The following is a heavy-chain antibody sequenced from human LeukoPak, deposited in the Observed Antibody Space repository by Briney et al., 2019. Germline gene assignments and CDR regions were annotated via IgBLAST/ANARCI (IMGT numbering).Heavy chain of an antibody. Sequence: ASVKVSCKVSGYTLTELSMHWVRQAPGKGLEWMGGFDPEDGETIYAQKFPGRVTMTEDTSTDTAYMGLSSLRSEDTAVYYCATGEGGRWLQLSPIFDYWGQGALVTVSS. D-gene: IGHD5-24*01. J-gene: IGHJ4*02. CDR3: ATGEGGRWLQLSPIFDY. CDR1: GYTLTELS. CDR2: FDPEDGET. V-gene: IGHV1-24*01.